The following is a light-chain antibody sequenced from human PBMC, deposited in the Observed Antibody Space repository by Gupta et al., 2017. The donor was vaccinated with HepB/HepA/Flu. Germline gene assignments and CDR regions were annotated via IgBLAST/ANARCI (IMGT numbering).Light chain of an antibody. CDR3: QQYCSMPVT. V-gene: IGKV3-20*01. CDR1: QSVNSNF. J-gene: IGKJ4*01. CDR2: GAS. Sequence: EVVLAQSPGTLSLSPGERATLSCRASQSVNSNFLSWYQQKPGQAPRLLIYGASSRATGIPDRFSGSGSGTEFSLTISSLEPADYAIYYCQQYCSMPVTFGGGTKVEIK.